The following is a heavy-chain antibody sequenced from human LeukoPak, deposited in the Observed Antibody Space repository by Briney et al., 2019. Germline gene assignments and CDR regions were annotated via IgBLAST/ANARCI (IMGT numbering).Heavy chain of an antibody. CDR2: INNDGSTI. CDR1: GSTFSSYW. J-gene: IGHJ4*02. CDR3: ARAGYYRFDY. V-gene: IGHV3-74*01. Sequence: GGSLRLSCAASGSTFSSYWVHWVRQAPGKGLEWVSRINNDGSTINYADSVKGRFTISRDNAQNTLYLQMDSLRAEDTAIYFCARAGYYRFDYWGQGTLVTVSS. D-gene: IGHD2-15*01.